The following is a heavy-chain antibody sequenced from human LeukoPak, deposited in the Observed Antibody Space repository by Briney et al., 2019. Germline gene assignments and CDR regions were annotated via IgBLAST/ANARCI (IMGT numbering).Heavy chain of an antibody. CDR1: GFTFSSYE. Sequence: GGSLRLSCAASGFTFSSYEMNWVRQAPGKGLEWVSYISSSGSTIYYADSVKGRFTISRDNAKNSLYLQMSSLRAEDTAVYYCARDSTGSQDYWGQGTLVTVSS. CDR2: ISSSGSTI. D-gene: IGHD3-10*01. J-gene: IGHJ4*02. CDR3: ARDSTGSQDY. V-gene: IGHV3-48*03.